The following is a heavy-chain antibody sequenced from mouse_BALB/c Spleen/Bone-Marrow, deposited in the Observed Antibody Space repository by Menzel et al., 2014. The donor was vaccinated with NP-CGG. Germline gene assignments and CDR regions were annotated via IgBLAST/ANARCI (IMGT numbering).Heavy chain of an antibody. CDR2: ISGGGSYT. CDR1: GFSFNSYG. CDR3: ARHAYYDQTEVSFVY. J-gene: IGHJ3*01. V-gene: IGHV5-9-2*01. Sequence: EVMLVESGGGLVKSGGSLKLSCAASGFSFNSYGMSWVRQTPGKRLEWVATISGGGSYTFYPDSVKGRFTISRDNAKNILFLHLSSLRSEDTALYYCARHAYYDQTEVSFVYWGQGTLVTVSA. D-gene: IGHD2-4*01.